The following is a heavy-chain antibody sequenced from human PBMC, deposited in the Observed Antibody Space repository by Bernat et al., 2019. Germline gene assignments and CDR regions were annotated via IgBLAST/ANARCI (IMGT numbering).Heavy chain of an antibody. D-gene: IGHD2-2*01. V-gene: IGHV3-21*01. CDR2: ISSSSSYI. Sequence: EVQLVESGGGLVKPGGSLRLSCAASGFTFSSYSMNWVRQAPGKGLEWVSSISSSSSYIYYADSVKGRFTISRDNAKNSLYLQMNSLRAADTAVYYCARGYIVVVPAAISHRTRYYYYYGMDVWGQGTTVTVSS. CDR3: ARGYIVVVPAAISHRTRYYYYYGMDV. CDR1: GFTFSSYS. J-gene: IGHJ6*02.